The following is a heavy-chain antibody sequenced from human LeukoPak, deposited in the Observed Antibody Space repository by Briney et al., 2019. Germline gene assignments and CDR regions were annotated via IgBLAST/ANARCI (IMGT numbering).Heavy chain of an antibody. CDR2: IRPNGSQK. CDR3: ARDFQPRYCSSSSCSPA. V-gene: IGHV3-7*03. CDR1: GFTFRNYW. J-gene: IGHJ6*02. Sequence: GGSLRLSCAASGFTFRNYWMSWVRQAPGEGLEWVANIRPNGSQKYYVDSARGRFTISRDNAKSSLYLQMSSLRPEDTATYYCARDFQPRYCSSSSCSPAWGQGTTVTVSS. D-gene: IGHD2-2*01.